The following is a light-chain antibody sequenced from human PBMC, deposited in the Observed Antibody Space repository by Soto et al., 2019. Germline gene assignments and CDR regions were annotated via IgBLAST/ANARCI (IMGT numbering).Light chain of an antibody. CDR2: DVS. CDR3: SSYSSGSTLYV. CDR1: SSDVGGYNY. J-gene: IGLJ1*01. Sequence: QSALTQPASVSGSPGQSITISCTGTSSDVGGYNYVSWYQHHPSKAPKLMIYDVSVRPSGVSNRFSGSKSGNTASLTISGLQAEDEAAYYCSSYSSGSTLYVFGTGTKLTVL. V-gene: IGLV2-14*03.